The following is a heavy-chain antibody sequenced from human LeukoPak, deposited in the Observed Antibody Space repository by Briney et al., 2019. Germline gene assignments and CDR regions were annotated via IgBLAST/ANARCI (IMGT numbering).Heavy chain of an antibody. V-gene: IGHV3-23*01. CDR1: GFTFKDYA. J-gene: IGHJ4*02. D-gene: IGHD4-11*01. CDR3: VKYLIVPTTQLLGDS. Sequence: GGSLRLSCAASGFTFKDYAMAWVRQAPGKGLEWVAGIWKTGDATAYSASVRGRFTVSRDNFLDTIVLDMNTLTAADTAVYYCVKYLIVPTTQLLGDSWGRGTLDTVSS. CDR2: IWKTGDAT.